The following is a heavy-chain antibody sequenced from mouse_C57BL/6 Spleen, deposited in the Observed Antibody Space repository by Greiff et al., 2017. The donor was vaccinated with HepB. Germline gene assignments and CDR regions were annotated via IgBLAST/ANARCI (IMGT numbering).Heavy chain of an antibody. J-gene: IGHJ4*01. Sequence: QVHVKQPGAELVRPGTSVKLSCKASGYTFTSYWIHWVKQRPGQGLEWIGVIDPSDSYTNYNQKFKGKATLTVDTSSSTAYMQLSSLTSEDSAVYYCARGGLQDYAMDYWGQGTSVTVSS. D-gene: IGHD2-4*01. CDR2: IDPSDSYT. V-gene: IGHV1-59*01. CDR1: GYTFTSYW. CDR3: ARGGLQDYAMDY.